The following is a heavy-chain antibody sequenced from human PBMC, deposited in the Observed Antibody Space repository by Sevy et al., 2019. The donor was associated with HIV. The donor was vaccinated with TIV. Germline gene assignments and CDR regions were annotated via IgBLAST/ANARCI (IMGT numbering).Heavy chain of an antibody. CDR3: ASIERYCTNGVCSHFDY. CDR1: GGSVSSGSYY. CDR2: IYYSGST. J-gene: IGHJ4*02. Sequence: SETLSLTCTVSGGSVSSGSYYWSWIRQPPGKGLEWIVYIYYSGSTNYNPSLKSRVTISVDTSKNQFSLKLSSVTAADTAVYYCASIERYCTNGVCSHFDYWGQGTLVTVSS. D-gene: IGHD2-8*01. V-gene: IGHV4-61*01.